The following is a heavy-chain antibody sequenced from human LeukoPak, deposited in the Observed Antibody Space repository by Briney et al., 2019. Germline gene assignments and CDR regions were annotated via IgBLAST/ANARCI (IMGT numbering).Heavy chain of an antibody. J-gene: IGHJ5*02. D-gene: IGHD3-3*01. CDR2: INPSGGSS. CDR3: ARDPTVITSSRMTIFGVAKSPHNWFDP. CDR1: GYTFSSYY. Sequence: ASVKVSCKASGYTFSSYYVHWVRQAPGQGLEWMGIINPSGGSSTYAQKFRGRVTMTSDTSTSTVYMELSSLRSEDTAMYYCARDPTVITSSRMTIFGVAKSPHNWFDPWGQGTLVIVSS. V-gene: IGHV1-46*01.